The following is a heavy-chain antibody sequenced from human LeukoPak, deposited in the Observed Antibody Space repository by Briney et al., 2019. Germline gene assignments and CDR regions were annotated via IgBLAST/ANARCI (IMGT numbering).Heavy chain of an antibody. J-gene: IGHJ3*02. CDR3: AGLQRYCSSTSCYEGAFDI. Sequence: SVKVSCKASGGTFSSYAISWVRQAPGQGLEWMGGIIPIFGTANYAQKFQGRVTITADESTSTAYMELSSLRSEDTAVYYCAGLQRYCSSTSCYEGAFDIWGQGTMITVSS. V-gene: IGHV1-69*13. D-gene: IGHD2-2*01. CDR2: IIPIFGTA. CDR1: GGTFSSYA.